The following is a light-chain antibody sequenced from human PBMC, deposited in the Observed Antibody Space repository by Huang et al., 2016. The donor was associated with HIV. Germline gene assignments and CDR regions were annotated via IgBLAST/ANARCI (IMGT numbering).Light chain of an antibody. Sequence: DIQMTQSPSSLSASVGDRVTITCQASKDISNSLNWYQQKPGKAPKLLIYDASNLETGVSSRFSGSGSGTDFTFTISSLQPEDIATYYCQHYDNLRTFGQGTKVEIK. CDR3: QHYDNLRT. CDR2: DAS. J-gene: IGKJ1*01. CDR1: KDISNS. V-gene: IGKV1-33*01.